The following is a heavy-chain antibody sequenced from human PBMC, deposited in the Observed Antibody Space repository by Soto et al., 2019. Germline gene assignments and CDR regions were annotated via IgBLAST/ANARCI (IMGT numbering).Heavy chain of an antibody. V-gene: IGHV1-69*05. CDR2: IIPIFGTA. CDR1: GGTFSSYA. J-gene: IGHJ5*02. D-gene: IGHD1-26*01. CDR3: ARELESRSGSESLFDP. Sequence: QVQLVQSGAEVKKPGSSVKVSCKASGGTFSSYAISWVRQAPGQGLEWMGGIIPIFGTANYAQKFQGRVTMTXXEXTXXAYMELSSLRSEDTAVYYCARELESRSGSESLFDPWGQGTLVTVSS.